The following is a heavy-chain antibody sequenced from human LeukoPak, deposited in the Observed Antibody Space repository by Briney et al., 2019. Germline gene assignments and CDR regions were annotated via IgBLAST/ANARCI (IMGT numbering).Heavy chain of an antibody. CDR3: AREARGWYRFDFDY. J-gene: IGHJ4*02. CDR2: IKQDGSEK. Sequence: HPGGSLRLSCAASGFTFSSYWMSWVRQAPGKGLEWVANIKQDGSEKYYVDSVKGRFTISRDNAKNSLYLQMNSLRAEDTAVYYCAREARGWYRFDFDYWGQGTLVTVSS. D-gene: IGHD6-19*01. V-gene: IGHV3-7*01. CDR1: GFTFSSYW.